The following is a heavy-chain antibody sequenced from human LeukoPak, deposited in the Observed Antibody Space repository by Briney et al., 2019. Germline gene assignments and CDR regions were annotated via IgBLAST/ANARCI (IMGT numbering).Heavy chain of an antibody. V-gene: IGHV3-20*04. CDR3: ARDYDSSGYSDAFDI. Sequence: GGPLRLSCAASGFTFDDYGMSWVRQAPGKGLEWVSGINWNGGSTGYADSVKGRFTISRDNAKNSLYLQMNSLRAEDTALYYCARDYDSSGYSDAFDIWGQGTMVTVSS. J-gene: IGHJ3*02. CDR1: GFTFDDYG. D-gene: IGHD3-22*01. CDR2: INWNGGST.